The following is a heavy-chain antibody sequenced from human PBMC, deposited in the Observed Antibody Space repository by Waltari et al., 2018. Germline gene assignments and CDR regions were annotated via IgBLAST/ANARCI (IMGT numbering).Heavy chain of an antibody. V-gene: IGHV3-21*01. J-gene: IGHJ3*02. CDR3: GRDVYGDYVGGGGGAFDI. CDR2: IGSRDSI. CDR1: GFTLSTYS. D-gene: IGHD4-17*01. Sequence: EVQLVESGGGLVKPGGSLRLSCAASGFTLSTYSMNWVRQAPGKGLGGVSAIGSRDSISDVDQGKGRSTSSRDNAKNSLYLQMNSLRAEGTAVYYCGRDVYGDYVGGGGGAFDIWGQGTMVTVSS.